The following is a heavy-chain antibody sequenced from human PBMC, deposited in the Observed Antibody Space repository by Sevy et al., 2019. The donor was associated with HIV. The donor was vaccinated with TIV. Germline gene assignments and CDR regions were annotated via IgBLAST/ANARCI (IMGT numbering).Heavy chain of an antibody. Sequence: GGSLRLSCAASGFTFTYAWMSWVRQAPGKGLEWVSSISSGSSYIYYADSVKGRFTISRDNAKNSLYLQMNSLRAEDTAIYYCARDGGCTSTSCLLYFDYWGQGTPVTVSS. CDR1: GFTFTYAW. J-gene: IGHJ4*02. D-gene: IGHD2-2*01. V-gene: IGHV3-21*01. CDR3: ARDGGCTSTSCLLYFDY. CDR2: ISSGSSYI.